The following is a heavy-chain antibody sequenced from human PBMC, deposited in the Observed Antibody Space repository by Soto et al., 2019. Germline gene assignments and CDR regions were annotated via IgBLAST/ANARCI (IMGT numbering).Heavy chain of an antibody. CDR3: ARGYSYGLYYYYYYGMDV. CDR1: GYTFTSYY. V-gene: IGHV1-46*03. D-gene: IGHD5-18*01. Sequence: ASVKVSCKASGYTFTSYYMHWVRQAPGQGLEWTGIINPSGGSTSYAQKFQGRVTMTRDTSTSTVYMELSSLRSEDTAVYYCARGYSYGLYYYYYYGMDVWGQGTTVTVSS. J-gene: IGHJ6*02. CDR2: INPSGGST.